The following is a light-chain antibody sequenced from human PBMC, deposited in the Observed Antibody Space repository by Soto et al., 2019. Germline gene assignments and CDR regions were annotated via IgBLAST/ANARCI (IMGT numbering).Light chain of an antibody. V-gene: IGKV3-20*01. CDR2: GAS. J-gene: IGKJ2*01. Sequence: EIVVTQSPGTLSLSPGERATLSCRASQRVSSSYLAWYQQKPGQAPRLLSYGASSRATGIPDRFSGSGSGTDFTLTISRLEPEDFVVYYCQQYGSSPYTFGQGPKLEIK. CDR3: QQYGSSPYT. CDR1: QRVSSSY.